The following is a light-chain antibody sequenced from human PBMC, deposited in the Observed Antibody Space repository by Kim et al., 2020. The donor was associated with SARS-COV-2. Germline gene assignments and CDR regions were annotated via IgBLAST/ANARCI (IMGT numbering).Light chain of an antibody. J-gene: IGKJ1*01. CDR3: QRYNLYSRT. CDR1: QSISDW. V-gene: IGKV1-5*03. CDR2: RAS. Sequence: AYVGDPVTITCRASQSISDWLAWYQQKPGKAPKLLIYRASNLESGVPSRFSGSGSGTVFTLTISSLQPDDFATYFCQRYNLYSRTFGQGTKVDIK.